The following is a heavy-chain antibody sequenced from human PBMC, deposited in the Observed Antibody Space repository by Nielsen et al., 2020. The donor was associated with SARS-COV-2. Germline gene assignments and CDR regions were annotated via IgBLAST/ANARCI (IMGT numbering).Heavy chain of an antibody. CDR3: ARAPSITIFGVVNNFDY. Sequence: SETLSLTCTVSGGSISRGGYYWSWIRQHPGKGLDGIGYIFYSGSTNYNPSLKSRVTISVDTSKNQFSLKLSSVTAADTAVYYCARAPSITIFGVVNNFDYWGQGTLVTVSS. J-gene: IGHJ4*02. CDR2: IFYSGST. CDR1: GGSISRGGYY. D-gene: IGHD3-3*01. V-gene: IGHV4-31*03.